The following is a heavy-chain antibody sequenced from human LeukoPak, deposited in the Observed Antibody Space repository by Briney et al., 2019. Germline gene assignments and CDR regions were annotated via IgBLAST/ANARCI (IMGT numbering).Heavy chain of an antibody. Sequence: ASVKVSCKASGYTFTSYDINWVRQATGQGLEWMGWMNPNSGNTGYAQKFQGRVTMTRNTSISTAYMELSSLRSEDTAVYYCAKDPVLRWLPKEYYFDYWGQGTLVTASS. CDR1: GYTFTSYD. CDR3: AKDPVLRWLPKEYYFDY. V-gene: IGHV1-8*01. D-gene: IGHD3-22*01. CDR2: MNPNSGNT. J-gene: IGHJ4*02.